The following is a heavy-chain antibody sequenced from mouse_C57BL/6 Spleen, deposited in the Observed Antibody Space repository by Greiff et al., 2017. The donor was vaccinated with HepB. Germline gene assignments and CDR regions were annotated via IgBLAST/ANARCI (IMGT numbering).Heavy chain of an antibody. D-gene: IGHD1-1*01. CDR3: ARSPYYYGSSHYFDY. J-gene: IGHJ2*01. Sequence: VKLLESGPELVKPGASVKISCKASGYAFSSSWMNWVKQRPGKGLEWIGRIYPGDGDTNYNGKFKGKATLTADKSSSTAYMQLSSLTSEDSAVYFCARSPYYYGSSHYFDYWGQGTTLTVSS. CDR1: GYAFSSSW. V-gene: IGHV1-82*01. CDR2: IYPGDGDT.